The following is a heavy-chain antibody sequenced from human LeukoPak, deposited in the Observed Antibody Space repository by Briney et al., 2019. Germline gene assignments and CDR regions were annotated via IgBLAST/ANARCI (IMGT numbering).Heavy chain of an antibody. D-gene: IGHD3-22*01. CDR2: ISGSGGST. V-gene: IGHV3-23*01. CDR1: GFTFSSYA. Sequence: PGGSLRLSCAASGFTFSSYAMSWVRQAPGKGLEWVSAISGSGGSTYYADSAKGRFTISRDNSKNTLYLQMNSLRAEDTAVYYCAKDRDYYDSSGYPTYIDYWGQGTLVTVSS. J-gene: IGHJ4*02. CDR3: AKDRDYYDSSGYPTYIDY.